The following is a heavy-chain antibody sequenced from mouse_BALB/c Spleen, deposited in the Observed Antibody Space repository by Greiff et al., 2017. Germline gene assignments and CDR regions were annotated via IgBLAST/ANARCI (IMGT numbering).Heavy chain of an antibody. V-gene: IGHV5-4*02. CDR3: ARDIYDYDGGFAY. J-gene: IGHJ3*01. D-gene: IGHD2-4*01. Sequence: DVMLVESGGGLVKPGGSLKLSCAASGFTFSDYYMYWVRQTPEKRLEWVATISDGGSYTYYPDSVKGRFTISRDNAKNNLYLQMSSLKSEDTAMYDCARDIYDYDGGFAYWGQGTLVTVSA. CDR1: GFTFSDYY. CDR2: ISDGGSYT.